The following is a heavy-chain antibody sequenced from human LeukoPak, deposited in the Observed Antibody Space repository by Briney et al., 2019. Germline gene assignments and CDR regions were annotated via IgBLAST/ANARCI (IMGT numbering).Heavy chain of an antibody. V-gene: IGHV3-30-3*01. CDR2: ISYDGSNK. D-gene: IGHD2-2*01. J-gene: IGHJ4*02. CDR1: GFTFSSYA. Sequence: PGRSLRLSCAASGFTFSSYAMHWVRQAPGKGLEWVAVISYDGSNKYYADSVKGRFTISRDNSKNTLYLQMNSLRAEDTAVYYCAREGYQEKRHLDYWGQGTLVTVSS. CDR3: AREGYQEKRHLDY.